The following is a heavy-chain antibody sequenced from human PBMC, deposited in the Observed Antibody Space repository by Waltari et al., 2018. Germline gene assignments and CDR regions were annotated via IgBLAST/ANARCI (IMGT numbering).Heavy chain of an antibody. J-gene: IGHJ4*02. CDR3: AVNYDFWSGYWTSLDY. D-gene: IGHD3-3*01. CDR1: GGSFSGYY. V-gene: IGHV4-34*01. Sequence: QVQLQQWGAGLLKPSETLSLTCAVYGGSFSGYYWSWPRQPPGKGLEWIGEINHSGSTNYNPSLKSRVTISVDTSKNQFSLKLSSVTAADTAVYYCAVNYDFWSGYWTSLDYWGQGTLVTVSS. CDR2: INHSGST.